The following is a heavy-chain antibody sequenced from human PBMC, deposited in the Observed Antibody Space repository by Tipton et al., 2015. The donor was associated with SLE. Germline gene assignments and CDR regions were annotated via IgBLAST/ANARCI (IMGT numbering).Heavy chain of an antibody. D-gene: IGHD6-13*01. J-gene: IGHJ4*02. Sequence: TLSLTCTVSGGSISSYYWSWIRQPAGKGLEWIGRIYTSGSTNCNPSLKSRVAMSVDTSKNQFSLKLSSVTAADTAVYYCARGNIAAAGTVYFDYWGQGTLVTVSS. V-gene: IGHV4-4*07. CDR2: IYTSGST. CDR1: GGSISSYY. CDR3: ARGNIAAAGTVYFDY.